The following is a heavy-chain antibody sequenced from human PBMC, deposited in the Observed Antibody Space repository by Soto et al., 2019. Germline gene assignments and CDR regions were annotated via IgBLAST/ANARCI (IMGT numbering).Heavy chain of an antibody. CDR3: ARVPISYYGSGSYDY. CDR1: GGSFSGYY. Sequence: SETLSLTCAVYGGSFSGYYWSWIRQPPGKGLEWIGEINHSGSTNYNPSLKSRVTISVDTSKNQFSLKLSSVTAADTAVYYCARVPISYYGSGSYDYWGQGTLVTVSS. V-gene: IGHV4-34*01. D-gene: IGHD3-10*01. CDR2: INHSGST. J-gene: IGHJ4*02.